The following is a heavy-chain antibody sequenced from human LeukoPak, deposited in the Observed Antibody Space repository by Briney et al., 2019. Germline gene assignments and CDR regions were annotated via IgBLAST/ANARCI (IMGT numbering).Heavy chain of an antibody. Sequence: PGGSLRLSCAASGFTFSSYAMDWVRQAPGKGLEWVSSISSSSTYIYYADSMKGRFTISRDNAGNSLFLQMNSLRAEDTAVYYCARVDDFGYSYGSAYGGQETLVTVSS. CDR2: ISSSSTYI. V-gene: IGHV3-21*01. CDR3: ARVDDFGYSYGSAY. J-gene: IGHJ4*02. CDR1: GFTFSSYA. D-gene: IGHD5-18*01.